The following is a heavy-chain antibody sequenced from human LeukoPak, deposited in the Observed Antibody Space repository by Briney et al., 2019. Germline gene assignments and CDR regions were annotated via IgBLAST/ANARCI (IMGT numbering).Heavy chain of an antibody. Sequence: ASVKVSCKASGYTFTGYYMHWVRQAPGQGLEWMGWIYRNSGGTNYAEKFQGRVTMTRDTSISTAYMELSRLRSDDTAVYYCARSEQFPYYMDVWGKGTTVTVSS. J-gene: IGHJ6*03. CDR2: IYRNSGGT. CDR3: ARSEQFPYYMDV. V-gene: IGHV1-2*02. CDR1: GYTFTGYY. D-gene: IGHD6-19*01.